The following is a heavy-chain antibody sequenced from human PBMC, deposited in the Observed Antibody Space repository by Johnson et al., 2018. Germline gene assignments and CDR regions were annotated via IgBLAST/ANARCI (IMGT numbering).Heavy chain of an antibody. CDR3: TTGVTVTENHFYFGMDV. V-gene: IGHV3-15*01. D-gene: IGHD4-17*01. J-gene: IGHJ6*02. CDR2: IRSSLDGGAG. Sequence: VQLVQSGGVLVNPGGSLRLSCSASGFTFNYASMTWVRQAPGKGLEWVARIRSSLDGGAGDYAAPVKGRYTIVRDDSKDMLFLQMDSLTTEDTAVYYCTTGVTVTENHFYFGMDVWGQGTTVTVSS. CDR1: GFTFNYAS.